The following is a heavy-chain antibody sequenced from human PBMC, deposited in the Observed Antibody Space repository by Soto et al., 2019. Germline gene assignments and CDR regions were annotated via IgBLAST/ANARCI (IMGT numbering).Heavy chain of an antibody. V-gene: IGHV1-69*08. CDR2: IIPVPGTA. CDR3: ARAGDSSYSFDY. Sequence: QVQLVSSGAEVKKPGSSVKVSCKASGYSFRRYTISWVRQAPGQGLEWLGRIIPVPGTANYAQKFQGRVTITADKATGTAYLEVISLTSQDTAVYYCARAGDSSYSFDYWGQGTLVTVSS. CDR1: GYSFRRYT. J-gene: IGHJ4*02. D-gene: IGHD6-6*01.